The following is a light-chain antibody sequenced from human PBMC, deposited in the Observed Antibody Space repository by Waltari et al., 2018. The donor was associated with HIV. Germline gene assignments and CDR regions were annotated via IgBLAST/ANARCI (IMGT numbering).Light chain of an antibody. CDR2: DAS. J-gene: IGKJ2*01. Sequence: EIVLTQSPATLSLSPGERATLSCRASQSISSYLAWYQQKPGQAPRLLIYDASNRATGIPARFSGSGSGTDYTLTISSLEPEDFAVYYCQQRSKWRSFGQGTKLEIK. CDR1: QSISSY. V-gene: IGKV3-11*01. CDR3: QQRSKWRS.